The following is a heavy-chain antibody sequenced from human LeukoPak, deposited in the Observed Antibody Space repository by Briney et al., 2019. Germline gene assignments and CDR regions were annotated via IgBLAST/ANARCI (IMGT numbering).Heavy chain of an antibody. Sequence: ASVKVSCKASGYTFTSYGISWVRQAPGQGLEWMGWISAYNGNTDYAQSLQGRVTMTIDTSTSTVYMELRSLRSDDTAMYYCARDVGRSYDLDYWGQGTLVTVSP. V-gene: IGHV1-18*01. CDR1: GYTFTSYG. D-gene: IGHD3-16*01. CDR2: ISAYNGNT. J-gene: IGHJ4*02. CDR3: ARDVGRSYDLDY.